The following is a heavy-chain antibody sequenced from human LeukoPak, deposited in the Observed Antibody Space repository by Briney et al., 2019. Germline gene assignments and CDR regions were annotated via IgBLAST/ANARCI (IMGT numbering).Heavy chain of an antibody. D-gene: IGHD1-26*01. CDR2: IGISSGNT. V-gene: IGHV3-48*01. Sequence: GGSLRLSCAASGFTFSSYSMNWVRQAPGRGLEWISYIGISSGNTKYADSVKGRFTISGDKAKNSVYLQMNSLRVEDTAVYYCARDMGATSDYWGQGTLVTVSS. CDR3: ARDMGATSDY. J-gene: IGHJ4*02. CDR1: GFTFSSYS.